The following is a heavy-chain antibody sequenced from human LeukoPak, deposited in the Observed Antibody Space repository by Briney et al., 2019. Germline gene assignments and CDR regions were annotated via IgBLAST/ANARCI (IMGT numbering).Heavy chain of an antibody. Sequence: SETLSLTCTVSGGSISSYYWSWIRQPPGKGLEWIGYIYYSGSTNSNPSLKSRVTMSVDTSKNQCSLKVSSVTAADTAVYYCARVPPGYYYYMDVWGKGTTVTVSS. V-gene: IGHV4-59*01. J-gene: IGHJ6*03. CDR1: GGSISSYY. CDR3: ARVPPGYYYYMDV. CDR2: IYYSGST.